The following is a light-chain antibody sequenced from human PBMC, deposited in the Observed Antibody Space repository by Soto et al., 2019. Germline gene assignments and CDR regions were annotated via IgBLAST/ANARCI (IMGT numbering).Light chain of an antibody. Sequence: QPVLTQPASVSGSPGQSITISCTGTSSDVGGYNYVSWYQQHPSKVPKLMIYEVSNRPSGVSNRFSGSKSGNTASLTISGLQAEDEADYYCCSYTSSSTSYVFGTGTKLTVL. CDR2: EVS. CDR1: SSDVGGYNY. J-gene: IGLJ1*01. V-gene: IGLV2-14*01. CDR3: CSYTSSSTSYV.